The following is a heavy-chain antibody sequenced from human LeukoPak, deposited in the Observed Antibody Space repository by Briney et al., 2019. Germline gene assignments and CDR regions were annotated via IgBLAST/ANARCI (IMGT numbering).Heavy chain of an antibody. V-gene: IGHV3-7*01. CDR1: RFTFSNYW. CDR2: INQDGSKK. Sequence: GGSLRLSCVVSRFTFSNYWMSWVRQAPGKGLEGVANINQDGSKKVYADSMEGRFTISRDNAKESLYLQLNSLRADDTAVYYCAKWGPHCVGDYCPALDSWGQGTLVTVSS. D-gene: IGHD1-26*01. J-gene: IGHJ4*02. CDR3: AKWGPHCVGDYCPALDS.